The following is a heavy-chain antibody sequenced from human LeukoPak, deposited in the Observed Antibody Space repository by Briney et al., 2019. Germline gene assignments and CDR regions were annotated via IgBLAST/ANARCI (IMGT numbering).Heavy chain of an antibody. J-gene: IGHJ6*03. CDR2: ISSSSSYI. Sequence: PGGSLRLSLAASLFTFSSYEMNWVGPAPGKGLAGVSSISSSSSYIYYAASVKGRFTISRDNAKNTLYLQMNSLRAEDTAVYYCARSSIPTPLGGYMDVWGKGTTVTVSS. D-gene: IGHD2-2*01. CDR3: ARSSIPTPLGGYMDV. V-gene: IGHV3-21*01. CDR1: LFTFSSYE.